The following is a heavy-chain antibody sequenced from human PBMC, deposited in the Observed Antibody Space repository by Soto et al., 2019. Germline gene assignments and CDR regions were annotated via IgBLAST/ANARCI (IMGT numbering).Heavy chain of an antibody. D-gene: IGHD1-7*01. CDR2: ISAYNGNT. Sequence: ASVKVSCKASGYTFTSYGISWVRQAPRQGLEWMGWISAYNGNTNYAQKLQGRVTMTTDTSTSTAYMELRSLRSDDTAVYYCARNFRTTDYYYYGMDVWGQGTTVTVSS. V-gene: IGHV1-18*01. CDR3: ARNFRTTDYYYYGMDV. CDR1: GYTFTSYG. J-gene: IGHJ6*02.